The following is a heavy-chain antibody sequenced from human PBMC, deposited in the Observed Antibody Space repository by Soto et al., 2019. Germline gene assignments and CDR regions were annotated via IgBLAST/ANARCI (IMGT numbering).Heavy chain of an antibody. Sequence: ASVKVSCKASGYPFTGPYIYWVRQAPGQGLEWMGWINPSSGGTEFAEKFQGRVTVTRETSIRTVFLELNSLTSDDTGVYFCARDFRTYRHGVDDWGQGTSVAV. CDR1: GYPFTGPY. V-gene: IGHV1-2*02. CDR3: ARDFRTYRHGVDD. J-gene: IGHJ6*02. CDR2: INPSSGGT. D-gene: IGHD2-2*01.